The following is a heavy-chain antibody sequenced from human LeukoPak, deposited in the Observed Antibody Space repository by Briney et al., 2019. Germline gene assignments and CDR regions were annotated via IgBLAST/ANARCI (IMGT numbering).Heavy chain of an antibody. V-gene: IGHV1-69*05. J-gene: IGHJ4*02. Sequence: ASVKVSCKASGGTFSSYAISWVRQAPGQGLEWMGGIIPIFGTANHAQKFQGRVTMTRDTSMNTAYMELTRLTSDDTAIYYCARDWSGVHCTGGSCQSFDYWGQGSLVTVSS. CDR2: IIPIFGTA. CDR3: ARDWSGVHCTGGSCQSFDY. D-gene: IGHD2-15*01. CDR1: GGTFSSYA.